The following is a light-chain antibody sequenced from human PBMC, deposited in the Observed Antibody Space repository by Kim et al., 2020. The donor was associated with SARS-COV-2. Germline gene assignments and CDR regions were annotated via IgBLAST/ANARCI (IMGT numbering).Light chain of an antibody. J-gene: IGKJ4*01. Sequence: EIELTQSPGTLSLSPGERATLSCRASQSVSSSYLAWYQQKPGQAPRLLIYGASSRATGIPDRFSGSGSGTDFTLTISRLEPEDFAVYYCQQYGSSPQTFGGGTKVDIK. V-gene: IGKV3-20*01. CDR1: QSVSSSY. CDR3: QQYGSSPQT. CDR2: GAS.